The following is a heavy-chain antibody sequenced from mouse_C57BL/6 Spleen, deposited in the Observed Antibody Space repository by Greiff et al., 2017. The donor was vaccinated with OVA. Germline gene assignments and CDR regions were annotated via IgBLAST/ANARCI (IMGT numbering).Heavy chain of an antibody. CDR1: GYSITSGYD. Sequence: VQLQQSGPGMVKPSQSLSLTCTVTGYSITSGYDWHWIRHFPGNKLEWMGYISYSGSTNYNPSLKSRISITHDTSKNHFFLKLNSVTTEDTATYYCARDHYGSSSYWYFDVWGTGTTVTVSS. D-gene: IGHD1-1*01. CDR3: ARDHYGSSSYWYFDV. V-gene: IGHV3-1*01. J-gene: IGHJ1*03. CDR2: ISYSGST.